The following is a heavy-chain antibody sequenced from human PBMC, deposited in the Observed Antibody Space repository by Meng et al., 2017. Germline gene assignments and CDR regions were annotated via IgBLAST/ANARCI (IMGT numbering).Heavy chain of an antibody. D-gene: IGHD6-19*01. J-gene: IGHJ6*02. CDR2: IYSGGST. V-gene: IGHV3-66*02. Sequence: GESLKISCAASGFTVSSNYMSWVRQAPGKGLEWVSVIYSGGSTYYADYVKCRFTISRDNSKNTLYLQMNSLRAADTAVYYGARSLDVLAVAGTSCYYYCMDVWGQGTTVTVSS. CDR3: ARSLDVLAVAGTSCYYYCMDV. CDR1: GFTVSSNY.